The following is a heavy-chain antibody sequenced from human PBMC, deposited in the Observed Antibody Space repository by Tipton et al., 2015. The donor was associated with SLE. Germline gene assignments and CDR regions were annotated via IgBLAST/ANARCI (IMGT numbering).Heavy chain of an antibody. J-gene: IGHJ3*02. Sequence: SLRLSCAASGFTFSSYSMNWVRQAPGKGLEWVSAISGSGGSTYYADSVKGRFTISRDNSKNTLYLQMNSLRAEDTAVYYCAKDRRELRAFDIWGQGTMVTVSS. CDR2: ISGSGGST. V-gene: IGHV3-23*01. D-gene: IGHD1-26*01. CDR1: GFTFSSYS. CDR3: AKDRRELRAFDI.